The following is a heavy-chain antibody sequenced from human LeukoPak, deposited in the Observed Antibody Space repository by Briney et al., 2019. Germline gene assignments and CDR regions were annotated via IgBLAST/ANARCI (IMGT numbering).Heavy chain of an antibody. CDR1: GGSFSGYY. CDR2: INHSGST. J-gene: IGHJ4*02. Sequence: PSETLSLTCAVYGGSFSGYYWSWIRQPPGKGLEWTGEINHSGSTNYNPSLKSRVTISVDTSKNQFSLKLSSVTAADTAVYYCARVGALTGTHFDYWGQGTLVTVSS. V-gene: IGHV4-34*01. CDR3: ARVGALTGTHFDY. D-gene: IGHD1-20*01.